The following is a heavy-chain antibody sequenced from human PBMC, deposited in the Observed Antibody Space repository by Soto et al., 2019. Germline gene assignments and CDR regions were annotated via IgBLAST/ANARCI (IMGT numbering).Heavy chain of an antibody. CDR3: ARFARVVVPAAGPYYYYYMDV. D-gene: IGHD2-2*01. Sequence: GGSLRLSCAASGFTFSDYYMSWIRQAPGKGLEWVSYISSSGSTIYYADSVKGRFTISRDNAKNSLYLQMNSLRAEDTAVYYCARFARVVVPAAGPYYYYYMDVWGKGTTVTVSS. V-gene: IGHV3-11*01. CDR1: GFTFSDYY. J-gene: IGHJ6*03. CDR2: ISSSGSTI.